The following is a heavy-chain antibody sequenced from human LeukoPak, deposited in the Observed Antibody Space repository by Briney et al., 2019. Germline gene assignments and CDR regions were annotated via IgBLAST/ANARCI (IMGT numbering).Heavy chain of an antibody. CDR2: IYTSGST. V-gene: IGHV4-4*07. Sequence: SETLSLTCTVSGGSISSYYWSWIRQPAGKGLEWIGRIYTSGSTNYNPSLKSRVTMSVDTSKNQFSLKLSSVTAADTAVYYCARVPRDGDYAYAFDIWGQGTMVTVSS. CDR3: ARVPRDGDYAYAFDI. D-gene: IGHD4-17*01. CDR1: GGSISSYY. J-gene: IGHJ3*02.